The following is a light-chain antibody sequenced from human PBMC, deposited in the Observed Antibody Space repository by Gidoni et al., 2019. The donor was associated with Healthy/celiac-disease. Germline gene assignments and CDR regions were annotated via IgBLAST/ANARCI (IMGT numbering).Light chain of an antibody. V-gene: IGKV1-5*03. CDR3: QQYNSYPMYT. CDR1: QSISSW. CDR2: KAS. J-gene: IGKJ2*01. Sequence: EIQMTQSPSTLSASVGDRVTITCRASQSISSWLAWYQQQPGKAPKLLIYKASSVESGVPSRFSGSGSVTEFTLTISSLQPDDFATYYCQQYNSYPMYTFGQGTKLEIK.